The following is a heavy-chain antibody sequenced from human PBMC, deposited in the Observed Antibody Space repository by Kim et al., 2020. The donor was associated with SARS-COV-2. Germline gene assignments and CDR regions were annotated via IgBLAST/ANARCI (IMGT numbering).Heavy chain of an antibody. J-gene: IGHJ4*02. CDR1: GFTFSSYA. CDR2: ISGSGGST. Sequence: GGSLRLSCAASGFTFSSYAMSWVRQAPGKGLEWVSAISGSGGSTYYADSVKGRFTISRDNSKNTLYLQMNSLRAEDTAVYYCAKDPGAVVVPAAREGDYWGQGTLVTVSS. D-gene: IGHD2-2*01. V-gene: IGHV3-23*01. CDR3: AKDPGAVVVPAAREGDY.